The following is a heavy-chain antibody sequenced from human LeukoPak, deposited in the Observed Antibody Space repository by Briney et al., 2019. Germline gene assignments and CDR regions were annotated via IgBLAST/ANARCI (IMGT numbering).Heavy chain of an antibody. CDR3: AKEWGSWPLNWFVP. D-gene: IGHD2-15*01. J-gene: IGHJ5*02. CDR2: VSGGGDRT. CDR1: GFTFSSYS. Sequence: GGSLRLSCAASGFTFSSYSMNRVRQAPGKGLEWVSAVSGGGDRTYYADSVKGRFTISRDNSKNTLYLQMNSLRADDTAVYYCAKEWGSWPLNWFVPWGQGTLVTVSS. V-gene: IGHV3-23*01.